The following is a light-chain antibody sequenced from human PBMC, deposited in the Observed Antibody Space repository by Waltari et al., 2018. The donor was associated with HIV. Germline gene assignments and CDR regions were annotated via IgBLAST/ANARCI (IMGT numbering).Light chain of an antibody. J-gene: IGLJ2*01. Sequence: QSALTQPPSAYGSRGQSVTISCTGTSSDVGAYNYVSWYQQYPGMAPKLIIYEVNKRPSGVPDRFSGSKSGNTASLTVSGLQAEDEADFYCSSYAGSAVVFGGGTKLTVL. CDR1: SSDVGAYNY. CDR3: SSYAGSAVV. CDR2: EVN. V-gene: IGLV2-8*01.